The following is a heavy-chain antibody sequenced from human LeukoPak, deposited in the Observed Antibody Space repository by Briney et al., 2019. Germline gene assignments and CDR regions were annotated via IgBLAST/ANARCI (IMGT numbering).Heavy chain of an antibody. J-gene: IGHJ5*02. CDR1: GFTFSRYA. V-gene: IGHV3-23*01. CDR3: ARATVTRWFDP. D-gene: IGHD4-17*01. CDR2: VSNSGGST. Sequence: PGGSLRLSCAASGFTFSRYAMSWVRQAPGKGLEWVSTVSNSGGSTYYPDSVKGRFTISRDNSKNTVFLQMNSLRAEDTAVYYCARATVTRWFDPWGQGTLVTVSS.